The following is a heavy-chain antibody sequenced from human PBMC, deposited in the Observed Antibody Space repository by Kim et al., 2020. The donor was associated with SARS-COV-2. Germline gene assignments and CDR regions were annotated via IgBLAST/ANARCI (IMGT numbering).Heavy chain of an antibody. J-gene: IGHJ4*02. Sequence: VKGRFTISRDNSKNTLYLQMNSLRAEDTAVYYCARDLRYCSSTSCYDLFYWGQGTLVTVSS. D-gene: IGHD2-2*01. V-gene: IGHV3-30*07. CDR3: ARDLRYCSSTSCYDLFY.